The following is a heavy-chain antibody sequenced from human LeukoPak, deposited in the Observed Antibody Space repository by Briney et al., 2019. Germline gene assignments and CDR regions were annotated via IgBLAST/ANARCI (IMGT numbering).Heavy chain of an antibody. V-gene: IGHV3-21*01. CDR3: ARVGVFDGWYSDY. J-gene: IGHJ4*02. D-gene: IGHD6-19*01. CDR1: GFTFSSYN. CDR2: ISSSSSYI. Sequence: GGSLRLSCAASGFTFSSYNMNWVRQAPGKGLEWVSSISSSSSYIFYADSVKGRFTISRDSAKNSLYLQMNSLRAEDTAVYYCARVGVFDGWYSDYWRQGTLVTVS.